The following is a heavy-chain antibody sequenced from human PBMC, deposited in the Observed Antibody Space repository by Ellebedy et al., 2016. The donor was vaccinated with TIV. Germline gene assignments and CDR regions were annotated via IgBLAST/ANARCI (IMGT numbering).Heavy chain of an antibody. Sequence: GESLKISCAASGFTFSRYWMHWVRQVPVKGLVWVSRINSDGSTTSYADSVKGRFTISRDNAKNTLFLQMNSLRVEDTAVYYCTRNWGSASFDYWGQGTLVTVSS. CDR3: TRNWGSASFDY. CDR1: GFTFSRYW. V-gene: IGHV3-74*01. CDR2: INSDGSTT. J-gene: IGHJ4*02. D-gene: IGHD7-27*01.